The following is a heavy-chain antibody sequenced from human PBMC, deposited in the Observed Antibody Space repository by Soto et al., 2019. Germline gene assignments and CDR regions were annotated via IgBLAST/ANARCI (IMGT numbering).Heavy chain of an antibody. CDR1: GVTFSSCG. V-gene: IGHV3-30*18. J-gene: IGHJ4*02. CDR2: ISYDGSNK. CDR3: AKDSRIVVMTAPYDY. D-gene: IGHD2-21*02. Sequence: QVQLVESGGGVVQPGRSLSLSCAASGVTFSSCGMHWVRQAPGKALEWVAVISYDGSNKYYADSVKGRFTISRDTSKNALDLLMSSLTAAATAVYYCAKDSRIVVMTAPYDYWGQGTLVTVSS.